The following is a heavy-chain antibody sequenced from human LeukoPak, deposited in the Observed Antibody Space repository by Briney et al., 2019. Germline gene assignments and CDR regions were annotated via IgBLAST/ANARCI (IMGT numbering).Heavy chain of an antibody. CDR2: IRSNSDGGTI. Sequence: GGSLRLSCATSGFTFSNAWMNWVRQAPGKGLEWVGRIRSNSDGGTIDYAAPVKGRFTLSRDDSKTTLYLQMNSLQTEDTAVYYCATDFYDSTWGQGTLVTVYS. V-gene: IGHV3-15*07. D-gene: IGHD3-22*01. CDR1: GFTFSNAW. CDR3: ATDFYDST. J-gene: IGHJ5*02.